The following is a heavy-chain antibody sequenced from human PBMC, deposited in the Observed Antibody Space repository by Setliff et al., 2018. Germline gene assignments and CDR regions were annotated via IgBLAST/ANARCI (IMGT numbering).Heavy chain of an antibody. J-gene: IGHJ4*02. CDR1: GDSIINYY. CDR3: ARFLNPRDGYQNSPGFDF. V-gene: IGHV4-4*08. CDR2: IYSSGST. D-gene: IGHD5-12*01. Sequence: PSETLSLTCTVSGDSIINYYWSWIRQPPGKGLEWIGNIYSSGSTNYNPSLKSRVTISVDTPKNQFSLKMSSMTAADTAVYYCARFLNPRDGYQNSPGFDFWGQGTLVTVSS.